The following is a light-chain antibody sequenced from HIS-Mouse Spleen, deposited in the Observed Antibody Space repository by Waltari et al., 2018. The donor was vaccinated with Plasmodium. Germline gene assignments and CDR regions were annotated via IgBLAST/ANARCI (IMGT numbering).Light chain of an antibody. CDR2: DVS. V-gene: IGLV2-11*01. J-gene: IGLJ1*01. CDR1: SSDVGGYNY. Sequence: QSALTQPRPVSGSPGQSVTISRTRTSSDVGGYNYVSWYQQHPGKAPKLMINDVSKPPSGVPDRFSGSKSGNTASLTISGLQAEDEADYYCCSYAGSYTYVFGTGTKVTVL. CDR3: CSYAGSYTYV.